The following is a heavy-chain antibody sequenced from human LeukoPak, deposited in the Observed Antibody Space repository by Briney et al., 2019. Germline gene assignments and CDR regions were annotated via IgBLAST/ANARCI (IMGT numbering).Heavy chain of an antibody. J-gene: IGHJ4*02. Sequence: SETLSLTCAVYGGSFSGYYWSWIRQPPGKGLEWIGEINHSGSTNYNPSPKSRVTISVGTSKNQFSLKLSSVTAADTAVYYCALQYYDILTGYYSDYWGQGTLVTVSS. D-gene: IGHD3-9*01. V-gene: IGHV4-34*01. CDR1: GGSFSGYY. CDR3: ALQYYDILTGYYSDY. CDR2: INHSGST.